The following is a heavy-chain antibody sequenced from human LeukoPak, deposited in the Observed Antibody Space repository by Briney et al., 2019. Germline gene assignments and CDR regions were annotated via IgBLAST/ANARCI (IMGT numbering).Heavy chain of an antibody. CDR2: VNTNTGNP. D-gene: IGHD4-17*01. CDR1: GYTFTSYA. J-gene: IGHJ4*02. CDR3: ARSAATVTTWYFDY. Sequence: ASVKVSCKASGYTFTSYAMNWVRQAPGQGLEGMGWVNTNTGNPTYAQGFTGRFVFSLDASVSTAYLQISSLKAEDTAVYYCARSAATVTTWYFDYWGQGTLVTVSS. V-gene: IGHV7-4-1*02.